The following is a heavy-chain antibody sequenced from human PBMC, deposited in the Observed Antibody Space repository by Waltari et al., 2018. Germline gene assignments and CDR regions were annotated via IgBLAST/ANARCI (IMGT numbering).Heavy chain of an antibody. V-gene: IGHV4-30-4*08. CDR2: IYYSGST. CDR3: ARYYLGGDWYFDL. Sequence: QVQLQESGPGLVKPSQTLSLTCTVSGGSIRSGDYYWSWLRQPPGKGLEWIGYIYYSGSTYYNPSLKSRVTISVDTSKNQFSLKLSSVTAADTAVYYCARYYLGGDWYFDLWGRGTLVTVSS. CDR1: GGSIRSGDYY. J-gene: IGHJ2*01. D-gene: IGHD3-10*01.